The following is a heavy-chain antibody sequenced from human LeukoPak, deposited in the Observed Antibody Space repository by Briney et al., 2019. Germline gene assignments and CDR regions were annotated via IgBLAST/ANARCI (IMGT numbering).Heavy chain of an antibody. Sequence: HPGGSLRLSCAASGFTFNNYAMSWVRQAPGNGLEWVSGISGSGGSTYYADSVKGRFTISRDNSKNTVYLQMNSLRAEDTAVYYCATRDYYDSRGYYYYYFDYWGQGTLVTVSS. CDR3: ATRDYYDSRGYYYYYFDY. CDR1: GFTFNNYA. D-gene: IGHD3-22*01. V-gene: IGHV3-23*01. CDR2: ISGSGGST. J-gene: IGHJ4*02.